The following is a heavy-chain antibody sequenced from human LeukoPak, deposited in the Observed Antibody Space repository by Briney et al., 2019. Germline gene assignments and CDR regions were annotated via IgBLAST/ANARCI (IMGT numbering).Heavy chain of an antibody. Sequence: TSVKVSCKASGYTFTSYYMHWVRQAPGQGLEWMGIINPSGGSTSYAQKFQGRVTMTRDTSTSTVYMELSSLRSEDTAVYYCARGREAWLVRGWFDPWGQGTLDTVSS. D-gene: IGHD6-19*01. CDR2: INPSGGST. J-gene: IGHJ5*02. CDR3: ARGREAWLVRGWFDP. V-gene: IGHV1-46*03. CDR1: GYTFTSYY.